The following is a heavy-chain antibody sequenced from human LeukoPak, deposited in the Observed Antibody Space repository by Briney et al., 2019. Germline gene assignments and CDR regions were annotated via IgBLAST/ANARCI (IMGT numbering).Heavy chain of an antibody. CDR1: GGTFSSYA. J-gene: IGHJ5*02. V-gene: IGHV1-69*01. CDR3: ASRQQQLYNWFDP. CDR2: TLPIFGTA. Sequence: SVKVSCKASGGTFSSYAISWVRQAPGQGLEWMGGTLPIFGTANYAQKFQGRVTITADESTSTAYMELNSLTSEDTAVYYCASRQQQLYNWFDPWGQGTLVTVSS. D-gene: IGHD6-13*01.